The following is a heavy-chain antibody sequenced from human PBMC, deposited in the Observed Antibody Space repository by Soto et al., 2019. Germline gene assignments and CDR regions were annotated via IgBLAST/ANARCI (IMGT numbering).Heavy chain of an antibody. CDR3: ARDNYCYYMDV. V-gene: IGHV3-48*01. Sequence: GGSLRLSCAASGFTFSSYNMNWVRQAPGKGLEWVSYISSSSRAIYYADSVKGRFSISRDNAKNSLYLQMNSLRAEDTAIYYCARDNYCYYMDVWGKGTTVTVSS. CDR1: GFTFSSYN. J-gene: IGHJ6*03. CDR2: ISSSSRAI.